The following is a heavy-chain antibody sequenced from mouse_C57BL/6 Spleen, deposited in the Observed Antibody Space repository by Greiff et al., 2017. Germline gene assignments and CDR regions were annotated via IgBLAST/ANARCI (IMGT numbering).Heavy chain of an antibody. CDR1: GYTFTSYW. CDR3: ARSEGDDLGGFAY. J-gene: IGHJ3*01. V-gene: IGHV1-61*01. D-gene: IGHD2-13*01. Sequence: QVQLQQPGAELVRPGSSVKLSCKASGYTFTSYWMDWVKQRPGQGLEWIGNIYPSDSETHYNQKFKDKATLTVDKSSSTAYMQLSSLTSEDSAVYYCARSEGDDLGGFAYWGQGTLVTVSA. CDR2: IYPSDSET.